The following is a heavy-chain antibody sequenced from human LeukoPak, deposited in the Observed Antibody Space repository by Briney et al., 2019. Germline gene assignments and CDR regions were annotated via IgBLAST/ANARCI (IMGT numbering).Heavy chain of an antibody. CDR1: GGSISSYY. J-gene: IGHJ4*02. D-gene: IGHD6-13*01. V-gene: IGHV4-4*07. CDR3: ARESYPGYSSSWYGGSYYFDY. CDR2: IYTSGST. Sequence: SETLSLTCTVSGGSISSYYWSWIRQPAGKGLEWIGRIYTSGSTNYNPSLKSRVTMSVDTSKNQFSLKLSSVTAADTAVYYCARESYPGYSSSWYGGSYYFDYWGQGTLVTVSS.